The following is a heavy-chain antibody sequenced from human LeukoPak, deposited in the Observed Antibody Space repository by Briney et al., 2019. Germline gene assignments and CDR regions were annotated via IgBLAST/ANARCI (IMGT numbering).Heavy chain of an antibody. CDR2: IYYNGST. V-gene: IGHV4-59*08. D-gene: IGHD3-22*01. CDR1: GGSISSYY. J-gene: IGHJ3*02. Sequence: SETLSLTCTVSGGSISSYYWSWIRQPPGKGLEWIGYIYYNGSTNYNPSLKSRVTISVDTSKNQFSLKLSSVTAADTAVYYCARHYDSISAFDIWGQGTMVTVSS. CDR3: ARHYDSISAFDI.